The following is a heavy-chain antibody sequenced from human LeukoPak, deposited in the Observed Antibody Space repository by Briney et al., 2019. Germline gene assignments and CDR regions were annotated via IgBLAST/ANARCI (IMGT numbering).Heavy chain of an antibody. CDR2: ISSSSSYR. V-gene: IGHV3-21*01. Sequence: GGSLRLSCAASGFTFSSYSMNWVRQAPGKGLEWVSSISSSSSYRYYADSVKGRFTISRDNAKNSLYLQMNSLRAEDTAVYYCASITLPAAWGQGTLVTVSS. CDR3: ASITLPAA. CDR1: GFTFSSYS. J-gene: IGHJ5*02.